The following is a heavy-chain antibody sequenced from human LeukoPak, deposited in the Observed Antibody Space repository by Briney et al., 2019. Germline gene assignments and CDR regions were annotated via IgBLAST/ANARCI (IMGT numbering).Heavy chain of an antibody. J-gene: IGHJ4*02. CDR2: IYYSGST. Sequence: SQTLSLTCTVSGGSISSGGYYWSWIRQHPGKGLEWIGYIYYSGSTYYNPSLKSRVTISVDTSKNQFSLKLSSVTAADTAVYYCRYCSSTTCYPPFDYWGQGTLVTVSS. CDR3: RYCSSTTCYPPFDY. V-gene: IGHV4-31*09. D-gene: IGHD2-2*01. CDR1: GGSISSGGYY.